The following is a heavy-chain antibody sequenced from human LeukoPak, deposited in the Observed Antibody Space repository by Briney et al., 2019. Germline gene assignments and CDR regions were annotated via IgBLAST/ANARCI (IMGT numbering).Heavy chain of an antibody. Sequence: GGSQRLSCAASGFTFSSYWMSWVRQAPGKGLEWVANIKQDGSEKYYVDSVKGRFTISRDNAKNSLYLQMNSLRAEDTAVYYCARVSGSYYNPYYFDYWGQGTLVTVSS. J-gene: IGHJ4*02. CDR2: IKQDGSEK. CDR3: ARVSGSYYNPYYFDY. D-gene: IGHD3-10*01. CDR1: GFTFSSYW. V-gene: IGHV3-7*03.